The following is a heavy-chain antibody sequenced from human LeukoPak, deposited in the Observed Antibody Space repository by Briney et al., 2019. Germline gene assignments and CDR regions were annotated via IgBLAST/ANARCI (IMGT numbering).Heavy chain of an antibody. J-gene: IGHJ4*02. V-gene: IGHV1-2*02. CDR2: INPKSGGT. CDR3: ARGAEAETSPLDF. CDR1: EYNFRDYY. D-gene: IGHD6-13*01. Sequence: ASVKVSCKASEYNFRDYYMHWVRQAPGQGLEWLGWINPKSGGTDYAQQFQGRVTVTRDTSSSTDYLEVRSLRSDDTAVYYCARGAEAETSPLDFWGQGTPVTVSS.